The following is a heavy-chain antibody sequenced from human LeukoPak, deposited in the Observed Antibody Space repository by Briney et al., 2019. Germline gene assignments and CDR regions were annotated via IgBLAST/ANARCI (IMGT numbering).Heavy chain of an antibody. Sequence: GGSLRLTCAASEFTFSSYSMNWVRQAPGKGLEWVSSISNSSSYIYYADSVKGRFTISRDNAKNSLYLQMNSLRAEDTAVYYCARGDSSGWDYWGQGTLVTVSS. CDR1: EFTFSSYS. D-gene: IGHD6-25*01. V-gene: IGHV3-21*01. CDR2: ISNSSSYI. CDR3: ARGDSSGWDY. J-gene: IGHJ4*02.